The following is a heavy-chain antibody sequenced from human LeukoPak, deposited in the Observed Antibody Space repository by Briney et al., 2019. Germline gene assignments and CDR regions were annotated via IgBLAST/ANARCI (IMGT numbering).Heavy chain of an antibody. CDR3: AKDRYNYGQGYFDY. J-gene: IGHJ4*02. CDR1: GFTFSTYA. Sequence: PGGSLRLSCAASGFTFSTYAMSWVRQAPGKGLEWVSAISGSGRRTYYADSVKGRLTISRDNSKNTLYLQMNNLRAEDTAMYYCAKDRYNYGQGYFDYWGQGTLVTVSS. V-gene: IGHV3-23*01. D-gene: IGHD5-18*01. CDR2: ISGSGRRT.